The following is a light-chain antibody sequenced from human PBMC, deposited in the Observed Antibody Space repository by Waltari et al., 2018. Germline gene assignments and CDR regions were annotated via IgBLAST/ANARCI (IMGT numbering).Light chain of an antibody. CDR1: HDISNF. Sequence: TCQANHDISNFSNYYQQNAEAPPKLLYYDASKFERVVPTMFGGSASGTDFTFIISSLQPEDIASYYCQQDDNLPTFGGGTKVEIK. J-gene: IGKJ4*01. V-gene: IGKV1-33*01. CDR3: QQDDNLPT. CDR2: DAS.